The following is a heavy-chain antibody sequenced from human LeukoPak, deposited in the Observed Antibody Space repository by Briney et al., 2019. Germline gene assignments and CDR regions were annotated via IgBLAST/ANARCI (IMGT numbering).Heavy chain of an antibody. Sequence: GGSLRLSCAASGFTFSSYAMHWVRQAPGKGLEWVAVISYDGSNKYYADSVKGRFTISRDNSKNTLYLQMNSLRAEDTAVYYCARESGSSWYSGPDYRGQGTLVTVSS. CDR1: GFTFSSYA. J-gene: IGHJ4*02. CDR3: ARESGSSWYSGPDY. CDR2: ISYDGSNK. D-gene: IGHD6-13*01. V-gene: IGHV3-30-3*01.